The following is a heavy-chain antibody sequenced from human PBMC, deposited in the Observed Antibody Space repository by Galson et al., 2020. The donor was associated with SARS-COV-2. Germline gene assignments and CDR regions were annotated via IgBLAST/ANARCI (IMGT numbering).Heavy chain of an antibody. V-gene: IGHV4-34*01. Sequence: SETLSLTCAVYGGSFSGYSWTWIRQAPGKGLEWIGEINISGNTNYSPSLRSRVTISVDPSKNQFSLSLTSVTTADTAVYYCARGHRGVVPSPVLGLGPFYSYYYMDVWGKGTTVSVSS. CDR3: ARGHRGVVPSPVLGLGPFYSYYYMDV. D-gene: IGHD3-16*01. J-gene: IGHJ6*03. CDR1: GGSFSGYS. CDR2: INISGNT.